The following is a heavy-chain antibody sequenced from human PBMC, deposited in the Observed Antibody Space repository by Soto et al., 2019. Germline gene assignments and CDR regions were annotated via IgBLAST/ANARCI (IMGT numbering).Heavy chain of an antibody. CDR3: AREVNSVIMPDETEDYSGLDV. CDR1: GYVFTSSF. CDR2: VNPSVGST. J-gene: IGHJ6*02. D-gene: IGHD1-26*01. Sequence: QVQLLQSGAEVKKPGASVQVSCKASGYVFTSSFVHWVRQAPGQGLEWMGMVNPSVGSTAYAHKFQGRIAVTREMSTATVYMDLRSLTSADTAIYYCAREVNSVIMPDETEDYSGLDVWGQGTTVIVSS. V-gene: IGHV1-46*01.